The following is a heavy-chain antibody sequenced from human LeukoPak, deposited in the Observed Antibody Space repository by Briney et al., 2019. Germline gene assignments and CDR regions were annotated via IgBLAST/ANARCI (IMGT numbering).Heavy chain of an antibody. D-gene: IGHD6-13*01. CDR1: GFTLSSCA. V-gene: IGHV3-23*01. J-gene: IGHJ4*02. CDR2: IRDDGT. CDR3: ARDWYSSNWYGNSFDY. Sequence: GGSLRLSCAASGFTLSSCAMSWVRQAPGRGLEWVSAIRDDGTWYADSVKGRFTISRDSSKNTLYLQMNSLRADDTALYYCARDWYSSNWYGNSFDYWGQGTLVSVSS.